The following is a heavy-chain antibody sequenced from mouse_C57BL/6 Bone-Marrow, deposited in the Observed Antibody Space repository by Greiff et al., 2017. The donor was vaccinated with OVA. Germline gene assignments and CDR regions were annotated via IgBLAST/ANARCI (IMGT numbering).Heavy chain of an antibody. CDR2: IDPGNGDT. J-gene: IGHJ3*01. Sequence: VQLQQSGAELVRPGASVKLSCTASGFNIKDDYMHWVKQRPEQGLEWIGWIDPGNGDTEYASKFQGKATITADTSSNTAYLQLSSLTSEDTAVYYCTTSGVVARAYWGQGTLVTVAA. V-gene: IGHV14-4*01. CDR1: GFNIKDDY. D-gene: IGHD1-1*01. CDR3: TTSGVVARAY.